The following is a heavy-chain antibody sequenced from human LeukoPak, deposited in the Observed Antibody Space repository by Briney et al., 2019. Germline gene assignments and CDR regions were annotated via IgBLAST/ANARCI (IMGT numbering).Heavy chain of an antibody. CDR1: GYTFTSYG. CDR3: ARDHSGYSSSPRFDP. CDR2: ISAYNGNT. V-gene: IGHV1-18*01. Sequence: GASVKVSCKASGYTFTSYGISWVRQAPGQGPEWMGWISAYNGNTNYAQKLQGRVTMTTDTSTSTAYMELRSLRSDDTAVYYCARDHSGYSSSPRFDPWGQGTLVTVSS. J-gene: IGHJ5*02. D-gene: IGHD6-13*01.